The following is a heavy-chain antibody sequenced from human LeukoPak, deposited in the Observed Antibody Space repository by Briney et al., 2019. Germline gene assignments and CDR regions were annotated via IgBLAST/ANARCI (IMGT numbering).Heavy chain of an antibody. V-gene: IGHV3-53*03. CDR3: ARALTRDALDL. Sequence: GGSLRLSCAASGFTVSSIYMSWVRQAPGKGLEWVSVIYSGGNTYYADSVKGRFTVSRDNAQDSLYLQLNNLKAGDTAVYYCARALTRDALDLWGQGTMVTVSS. CDR2: IYSGGNT. CDR1: GFTVSSIY. J-gene: IGHJ3*01.